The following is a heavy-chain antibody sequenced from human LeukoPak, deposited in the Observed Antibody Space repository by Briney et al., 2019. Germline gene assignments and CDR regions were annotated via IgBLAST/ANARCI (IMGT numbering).Heavy chain of an antibody. D-gene: IGHD5-12*01. J-gene: IGHJ6*03. CDR1: GGSISSGYY. V-gene: IGHV4-38-2*02. CDR3: ARGPRGVATIWYYYYYYMDV. CDR2: IYHSGST. Sequence: PSETLSLTCTVSGGSISSGYYWGWIRQPPGKGLEWIGSIYHSGSTYYNPSLKSRVTISVDTSKNQFSLKLSSVTAADTAVYYCARGPRGVATIWYYYYYYMDVWGKGTTVTVSS.